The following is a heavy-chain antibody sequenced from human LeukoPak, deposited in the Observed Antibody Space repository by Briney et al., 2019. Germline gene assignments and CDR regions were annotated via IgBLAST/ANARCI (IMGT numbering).Heavy chain of an antibody. J-gene: IGHJ4*02. CDR3: ARVPFTTAGY. Sequence: PGGSLRLSCAASGFTFSDYYMSWIRQAPGKGLEGVSYISSSGSTIYYADSVKGRFAISRDNAKTSLYLQMNSLSPEDTAVYYYARVPFTTAGYWGQGTLVTVSS. CDR2: ISSSGSTI. D-gene: IGHD4-11*01. V-gene: IGHV3-11*01. CDR1: GFTFSDYY.